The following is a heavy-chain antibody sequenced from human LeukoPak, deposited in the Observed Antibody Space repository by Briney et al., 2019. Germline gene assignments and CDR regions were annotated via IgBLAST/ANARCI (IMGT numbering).Heavy chain of an antibody. CDR2: IRYDGSNK. CDR1: GFTFSSYG. J-gene: IGHJ6*03. CDR3: AKPVTEDYYYYYYMDV. V-gene: IGHV3-30*02. Sequence: SGGSLRLSCAASGFTFSSYGMHWVRQAPGKGLEWVAFIRYDGSNKYYADSVKSRFTISRDNSKNTLYLQMNSLRAEDTAVYYCAKPVTEDYYYYYYMDVWGKGTTVTVSS. D-gene: IGHD4-23*01.